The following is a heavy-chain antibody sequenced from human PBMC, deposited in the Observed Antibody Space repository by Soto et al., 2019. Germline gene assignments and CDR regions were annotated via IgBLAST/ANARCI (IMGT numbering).Heavy chain of an antibody. CDR2: IYYRGSA. D-gene: IGHD2-15*01. J-gene: IGHJ5*02. CDR3: ARGKAARATDDPKDWFDP. Sequence: SETLSLTCSVSDDSINSDKYYWGWIRQPPGKGLEWIGSIYYRGSAYYNPSLQSRVTISVDKSKNQFSLKLSSVTAADTAVYYCARGKAARATDDPKDWFDPWGQGTLVTVSS. V-gene: IGHV4-39*07. CDR1: DDSINSDKYY.